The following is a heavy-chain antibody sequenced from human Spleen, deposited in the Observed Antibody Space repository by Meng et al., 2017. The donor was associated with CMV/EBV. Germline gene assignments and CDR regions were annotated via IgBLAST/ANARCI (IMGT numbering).Heavy chain of an antibody. CDR2: INPKSGGT. V-gene: IGHV1-2*02. J-gene: IGHJ4*02. CDR1: GYTFTGYF. CDR3: ARALDYGDYLPYFGY. D-gene: IGHD4-17*01. Sequence: ASVKVSCKASGYTFTGYFMHWVRQAPGQGLEWMGWINPKSGGTNYAQKFQGRVTMTRDTSISTAYMELSRPRSDDTAVYYCARALDYGDYLPYFGYWGQGTLVTVSS.